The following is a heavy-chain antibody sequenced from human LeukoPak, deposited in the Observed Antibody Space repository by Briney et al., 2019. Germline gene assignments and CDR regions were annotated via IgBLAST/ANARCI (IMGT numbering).Heavy chain of an antibody. CDR1: GFPFSSHA. V-gene: IGHV3-23*01. CDR3: VREAGYCAPVCVKTNWFDP. Sequence: GGSLRLSCAASGFPFSSHAMSWVRQPPGKGLEWFATISNGKTYYADSVGGRFAISRDDSTNTVYLHMNSLRDEDTALYHCVREAGYCAPVCVKTNWFDPWGQGTLVTVSS. J-gene: IGHJ5*02. D-gene: IGHD2-15*01. CDR2: ISNGKT.